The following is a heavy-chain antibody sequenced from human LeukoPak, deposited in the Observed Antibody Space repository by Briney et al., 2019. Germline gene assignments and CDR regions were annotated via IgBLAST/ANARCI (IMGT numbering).Heavy chain of an antibody. CDR1: GFTFSIYV. J-gene: IGHJ4*02. CDR3: AKRISYYFDY. Sequence: GGSLRLSCAASGFTFSIYVMSWVRQAPGKGLEWVSTLSGRGGNSYYADSVKGRFTISRDNSKNMLFLQMNSLRADDTAIYFCAKRISYYFDYWGQGTLVTVSS. V-gene: IGHV3-23*01. CDR2: LSGRGGNS.